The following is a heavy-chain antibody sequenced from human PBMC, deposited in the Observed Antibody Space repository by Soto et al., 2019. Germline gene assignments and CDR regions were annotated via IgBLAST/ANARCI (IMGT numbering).Heavy chain of an antibody. D-gene: IGHD3-16*02. Sequence: PGGPLRLSFATSGFTFRNYWLVWFRQAPGKGLEWVANIKEDGGGKYFGDFVRGLFTVSRDNAKNSLYLQMNNLRAEDTAVYYCARDGYGYNSLDNWGQGTLVTVSS. CDR3: ARDGYGYNSLDN. CDR1: GFTFRNYW. J-gene: IGHJ4*02. CDR2: IKEDGGGK. V-gene: IGHV3-7*01.